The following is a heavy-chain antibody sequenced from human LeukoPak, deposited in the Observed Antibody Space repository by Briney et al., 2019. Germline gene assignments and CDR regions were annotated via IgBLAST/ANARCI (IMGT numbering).Heavy chain of an antibody. CDR1: GYTFTDYY. Sequence: ASVTVSCKVSGYTFTDYYMHWVRQAPGQGLEWMGWINSNTGATKYAQKFQGRVTMTMDTSISTAYMGLSSLTSDDTAVYYCTRHKNDYCTSSRCYYYYYMDVWGTGTTVTVSS. CDR3: TRHKNDYCTSSRCYYYYYMDV. V-gene: IGHV1-2*02. CDR2: INSNTGAT. J-gene: IGHJ6*03. D-gene: IGHD2-8*01.